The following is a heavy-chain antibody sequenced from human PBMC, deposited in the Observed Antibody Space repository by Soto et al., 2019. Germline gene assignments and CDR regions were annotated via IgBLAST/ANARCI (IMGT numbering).Heavy chain of an antibody. V-gene: IGHV3-23*01. CDR3: AKFLLRGATPSYFDY. Sequence: VGSLRLSCAASGFTFSSYAMSWVRQAPGKGLEWVSAISGSGGSTYYADSVKGRFTISRDNSKNTLYLQMNSLRAEDTAVYYCAKFLLRGATPSYFDYWGQGTLVTVSS. CDR2: ISGSGGST. CDR1: GFTFSSYA. D-gene: IGHD1-26*01. J-gene: IGHJ4*02.